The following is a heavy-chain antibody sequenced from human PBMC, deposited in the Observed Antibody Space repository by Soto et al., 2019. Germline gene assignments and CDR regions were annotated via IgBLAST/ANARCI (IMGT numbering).Heavy chain of an antibody. V-gene: IGHV3-23*01. CDR2: ISGSGGST. CDR1: GFTFSSYA. J-gene: IGHJ3*02. CDR3: ARYSSWYDHSAFDI. D-gene: IGHD6-13*01. Sequence: EVPLLESGGGLVQPGGSLRLSCAASGFTFSSYAMSWVRQAPGKGLEWVSAISGSGGSTYYADSVKGRFTISRDNSKNTLYLQMNSLRAEDTAGYYCARYSSWYDHSAFDIWGQGTMVTVSS.